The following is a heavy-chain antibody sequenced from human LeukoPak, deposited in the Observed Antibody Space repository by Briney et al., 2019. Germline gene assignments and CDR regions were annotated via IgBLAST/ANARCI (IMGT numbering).Heavy chain of an antibody. CDR3: TREKYTYSSGWHYFGY. CDR1: GLTFDDYG. D-gene: IGHD6-19*01. J-gene: IGHJ4*02. Sequence: GGSLRLSCAASGLTFDDYGISWVRQAPGKGLEWVSSITWNGGTTNYADSVKGRFTISRDNAKNSLYLQMNSLRAEDTAFYFCTREKYTYSSGWHYFGYWGQGTLVPVSS. CDR2: ITWNGGTT. V-gene: IGHV3-20*04.